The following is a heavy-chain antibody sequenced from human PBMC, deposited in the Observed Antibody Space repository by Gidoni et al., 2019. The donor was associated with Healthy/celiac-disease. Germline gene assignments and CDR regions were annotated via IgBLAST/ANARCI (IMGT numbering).Heavy chain of an antibody. CDR2: IYYSGST. V-gene: IGHV4-39*01. Sequence: QLQLQESGPGLVKPSETLSLTCPVSGGSISSSSYYWGWIRQPPGKGLEWIGSIYYSGSTYYNPSLKRRVTISVDTSKNQFSLKLSSVTAADTAVYYCARLRKGPLDAFDIWGQGTMVTVSS. CDR1: GGSISSSSYY. J-gene: IGHJ3*02. CDR3: ARLRKGPLDAFDI.